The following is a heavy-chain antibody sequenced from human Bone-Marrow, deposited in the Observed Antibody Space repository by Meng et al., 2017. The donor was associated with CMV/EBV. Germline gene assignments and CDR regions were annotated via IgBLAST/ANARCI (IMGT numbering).Heavy chain of an antibody. Sequence: GESLKISCAASGFTFSSYEMNWVRQAPGKGLEWVSYIRSSGSTIYYADSVKGRFTISRDNAKNSLYLQMNSLRAEDTAVYYCARGGLYDILTGYGRGVGLMDVWGQGTTVTVSS. J-gene: IGHJ6*02. CDR3: ARGGLYDILTGYGRGVGLMDV. CDR2: IRSSGSTI. V-gene: IGHV3-48*03. D-gene: IGHD3-9*01. CDR1: GFTFSSYE.